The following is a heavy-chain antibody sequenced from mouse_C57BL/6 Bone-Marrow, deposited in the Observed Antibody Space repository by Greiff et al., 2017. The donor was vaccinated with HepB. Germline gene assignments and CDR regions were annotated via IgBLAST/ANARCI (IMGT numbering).Heavy chain of an antibody. CDR2: IDPETGGT. D-gene: IGHD2-4*01. CDR3: TRNDYDYDGYYAMDY. J-gene: IGHJ4*01. CDR1: GYTFTDYE. Sequence: VQLVESGAELVRPGASVTLSCKASGYTFTDYEMHWVKQTPVHGLEWIGAIDPETGGTAYNQKFKGKAILTADKSSSTAYMELRSLTSEDSAVYYCTRNDYDYDGYYAMDYWGQGTSVTVSS. V-gene: IGHV1-15*01.